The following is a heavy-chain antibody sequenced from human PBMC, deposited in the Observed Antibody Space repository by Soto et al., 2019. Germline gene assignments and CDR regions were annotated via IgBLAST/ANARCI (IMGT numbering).Heavy chain of an antibody. D-gene: IGHD4-4*01. V-gene: IGHV3-53*01. J-gene: IGHJ4*02. CDR3: ARASYRAFAY. CDR2: IYSGGAT. Sequence: GSLRLSCAASEFTVGTNYFSWVRQAPGKGLEWVSGIYSGGATYYADSVKGRFTFSRDNSKNTLYLQMNSLRVEDTALYYCARASYRAFAYWGQGTLVTVSS. CDR1: EFTVGTNY.